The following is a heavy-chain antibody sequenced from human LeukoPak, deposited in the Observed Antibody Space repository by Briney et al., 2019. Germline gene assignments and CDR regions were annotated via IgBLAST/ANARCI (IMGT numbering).Heavy chain of an antibody. Sequence: PGASLRLSCAASGFTFSTYAMSWVRQAPGKGLEWVSGISGSGGSTYYPDSVKGRFTISRDNSKNTLYLKMNSLQAEDTGLYYCAKGHDNVVRGGTFDYWGQGTLVTVSS. CDR2: ISGSGGST. CDR1: GFTFSTYA. D-gene: IGHD3-10*01. CDR3: AKGHDNVVRGGTFDY. J-gene: IGHJ4*02. V-gene: IGHV3-23*01.